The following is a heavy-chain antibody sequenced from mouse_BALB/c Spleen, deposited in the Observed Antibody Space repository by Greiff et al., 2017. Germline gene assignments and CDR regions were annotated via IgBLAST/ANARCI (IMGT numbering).Heavy chain of an antibody. V-gene: IGHV2-9-2*01. CDR1: GFSLTSYD. Sequence: QVQLKQSGPGLVAPSQSLSITCTVSGFSLTSYDISWLRQPPGKGLEWLGVIWTGGGTNYNAAFMSRLSISKDNSKSQVFLKMNSLQTDDTAIYYCVRHHDFAWFAYWGQGTLVTVSA. J-gene: IGHJ3*01. CDR3: VRHHDFAWFAY. CDR2: IWTGGGT. D-gene: IGHD2-4*01.